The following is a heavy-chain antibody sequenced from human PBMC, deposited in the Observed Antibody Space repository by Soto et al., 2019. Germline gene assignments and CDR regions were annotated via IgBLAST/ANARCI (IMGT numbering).Heavy chain of an antibody. CDR2: IWYDGSNK. Sequence: GESLKISCAASGFTFSSYGMHWVRQAPGKGLEWVAVIWYDGSNKYYADSVKGRFTISRDNSKNTLYLQMNSLRAEDTAVYYCARVISRGFGELLYDYYYGMDVWGQGTTVTVSS. V-gene: IGHV3-33*01. J-gene: IGHJ6*02. CDR3: ARVISRGFGELLYDYYYGMDV. D-gene: IGHD3-10*01. CDR1: GFTFSSYG.